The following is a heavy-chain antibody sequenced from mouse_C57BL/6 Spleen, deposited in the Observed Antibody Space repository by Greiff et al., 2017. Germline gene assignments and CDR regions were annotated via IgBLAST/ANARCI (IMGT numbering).Heavy chain of an antibody. D-gene: IGHD1-1*01. J-gene: IGHJ2*01. Sequence: QVQLKQSGPELVKPGASVKISCKASGYAFSSSWMNWVKQRPGKGLEWIGRIYPGDGDTNYNGKFKGKATLTADKSSSTAYMQLSSLTSEDSAVYFCAREGAHYGSSYDYWGQGTTLTVSS. CDR2: IYPGDGDT. V-gene: IGHV1-82*01. CDR1: GYAFSSSW. CDR3: AREGAHYGSSYDY.